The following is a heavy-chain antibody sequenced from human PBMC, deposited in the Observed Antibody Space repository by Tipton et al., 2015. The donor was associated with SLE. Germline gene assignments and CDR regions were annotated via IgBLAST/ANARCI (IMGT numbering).Heavy chain of an antibody. CDR2: IKQDGSEK. J-gene: IGHJ4*02. CDR1: GFTFSSYW. V-gene: IGHV3-7*01. CDR3: AREGNYYDSSGLFDY. Sequence: SLRLSCAASGFTFSSYWMSWVRQAPGKGLEWVANIKQDGSEKYYVDSVKGRFTISRDNAKISLYLQMSSLRVEDTTVYYCAREGNYYDSSGLFDYWGQGTLVTVSS. D-gene: IGHD3-22*01.